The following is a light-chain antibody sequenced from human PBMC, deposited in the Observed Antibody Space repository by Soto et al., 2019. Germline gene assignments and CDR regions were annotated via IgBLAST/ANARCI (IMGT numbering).Light chain of an antibody. J-gene: IGKJ1*01. CDR1: QSVGSNF. CDR3: KPYGSPPWA. CDR2: AAS. V-gene: IGKV3-20*01. Sequence: IVLTQSPGTPSLSPGERATLSCRASQSVGSNFLAWYQQKRGQAPRILIYAASNRASGIPDRFSGIGSGADFTLTISILAPEGFAVYYCKPYGSPPWACGQGTRVEI.